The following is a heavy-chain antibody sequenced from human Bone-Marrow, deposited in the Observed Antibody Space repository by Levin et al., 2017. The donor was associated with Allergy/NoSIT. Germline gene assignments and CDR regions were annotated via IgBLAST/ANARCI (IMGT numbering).Heavy chain of an antibody. J-gene: IGHJ4*02. CDR2: ITSNGDNI. CDR1: GFTFSTYG. Sequence: GESLKISCTASGFTFSTYGMHWVRQAPGQGLEWVALITSNGDNIFYSDSVRGRFTISRDNYKNTLYLQMNSLRADDTAVYYCAKAAVADWGQGTLVTVSS. CDR3: AKAAVAD. V-gene: IGHV3-30*18.